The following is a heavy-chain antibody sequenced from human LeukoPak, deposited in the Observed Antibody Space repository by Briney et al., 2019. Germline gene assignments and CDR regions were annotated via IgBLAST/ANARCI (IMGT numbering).Heavy chain of an antibody. CDR1: GGTFSSYA. CDR2: IIPIFGTA. J-gene: IGHJ4*02. V-gene: IGHV1-69*05. D-gene: IGHD6-6*01. CDR3: ARGSIAAPGYFDY. Sequence: ASVKVSCKASGGTFSSYAISWVRQAPGQGLEWMGRIIPIFGTANYAQKFQGRVTITTDEPTSTAYMELSSLRSEDTAVYYCARGSIAAPGYFDYWGQGTLVTVSS.